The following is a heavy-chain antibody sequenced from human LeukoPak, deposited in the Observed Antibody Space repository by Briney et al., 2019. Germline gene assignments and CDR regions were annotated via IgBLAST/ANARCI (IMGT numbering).Heavy chain of an antibody. CDR1: GYSFTSYW. D-gene: IGHD6-25*01. Sequence: GESLKISCKGSGYSFTSYWIGWVRPMPGKGLEWMGIIYPGDSDTRYSPSFQGQVTISADKSISTAYLQWSSLKASDTAMYYCARHQNSISAPFQHWGQGTLVTVSS. CDR3: ARHQNSISAPFQH. CDR2: IYPGDSDT. V-gene: IGHV5-51*01. J-gene: IGHJ1*01.